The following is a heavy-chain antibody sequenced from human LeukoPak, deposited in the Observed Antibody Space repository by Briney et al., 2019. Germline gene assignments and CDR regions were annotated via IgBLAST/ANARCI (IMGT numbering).Heavy chain of an antibody. CDR2: ITNTGGNT. V-gene: IGHV3-23*01. D-gene: IGHD6-6*01. Sequence: GGSLRLSCAASGFTFSKYAMTWVRQAPGKGLEWVSSITNTGGNTFYADSVKGRFTISRDNSKNTLYLQMNSLRAEDTAVYYCAKGGQLRISYYYYYMDVWGKGTTVTVSS. J-gene: IGHJ6*03. CDR1: GFTFSKYA. CDR3: AKGGQLRISYYYYYMDV.